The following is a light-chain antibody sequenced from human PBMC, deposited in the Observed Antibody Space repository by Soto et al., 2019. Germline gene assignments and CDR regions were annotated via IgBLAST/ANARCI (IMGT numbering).Light chain of an antibody. CDR3: QTWGTGIHVV. CDR2: FNSDGSH. J-gene: IGLJ2*01. CDR1: SGHNSYA. Sequence: QSVLTQSPSASASLGASVKLTCTLSSGHNSYAIAWHQQQPEKGPRYLMKFNSDGSHSKGDGIPDRFSGSSSGAERYLTISSLQSEDEADYYCQTWGTGIHVVFGGGTKVTVL. V-gene: IGLV4-69*01.